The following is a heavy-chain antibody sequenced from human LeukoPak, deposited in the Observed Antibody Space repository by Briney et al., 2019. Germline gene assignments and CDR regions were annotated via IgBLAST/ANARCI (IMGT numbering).Heavy chain of an antibody. Sequence: PSETLSLTCTVSGGSIGTYYWSWVRQSPGTGLEWIGYIYVTGTRYNPYLQSRVTISVDRSRNQFFLKMTSVTAADTAVYYCARHIGGGIEDMDVWGRGTKVTVFS. CDR1: GGSIGTYY. V-gene: IGHV4-59*08. CDR3: ARHIGGGIEDMDV. D-gene: IGHD3-16*02. CDR2: IYVTGT. J-gene: IGHJ6*03.